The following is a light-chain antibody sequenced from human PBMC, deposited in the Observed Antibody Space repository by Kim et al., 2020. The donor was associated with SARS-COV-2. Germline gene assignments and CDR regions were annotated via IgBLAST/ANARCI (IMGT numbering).Light chain of an antibody. J-gene: IGKJ1*01. CDR2: GAS. CDR3: QQYGSTPTT. V-gene: IGKV3-20*01. CDR1: QTVGSMY. Sequence: PGERATPSCRASQTVGSMYLAWYQQKPGQAPRLVMKGASRRATGIPDRFSGSGSGTDFTLTINGLEPEDFAVYFCQQYGSTPTTFGEGTKVDIK.